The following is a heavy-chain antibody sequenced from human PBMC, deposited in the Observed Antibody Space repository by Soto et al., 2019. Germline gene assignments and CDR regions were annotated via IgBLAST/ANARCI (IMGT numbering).Heavy chain of an antibody. Sequence: PSETLSLTCTVSCGSISSYYWSWIRQPAGKGLEWIGRIYTGGSTNYNPSLKSRVTMSVDTSKNQFSLKLSSVTAADTAVYYCARDDCSSTSCFSHYYYYGMDVWGQGTTVTVSS. D-gene: IGHD2-2*01. CDR2: IYTGGST. CDR3: ARDDCSSTSCFSHYYYYGMDV. V-gene: IGHV4-4*07. CDR1: CGSISSYY. J-gene: IGHJ6*02.